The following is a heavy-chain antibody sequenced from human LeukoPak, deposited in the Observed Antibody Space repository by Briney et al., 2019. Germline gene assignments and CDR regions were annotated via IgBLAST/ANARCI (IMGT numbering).Heavy chain of an antibody. J-gene: IGHJ4*02. CDR1: GYTFTGYY. CDR3: ARVAPRESGYSYQGFDY. CDR2: INPNSGGT. V-gene: IGHV1-2*02. Sequence: ASVKVSCKASGYTFTGYYMHWVRQAPGQGLEWMGWINPNSGGTNYAQKFQGRVTMTRDTSISTVYMELSRLRSDDTAVYYCARVAPRESGYSYQGFDYWGQGTLVTVSS. D-gene: IGHD5-18*01.